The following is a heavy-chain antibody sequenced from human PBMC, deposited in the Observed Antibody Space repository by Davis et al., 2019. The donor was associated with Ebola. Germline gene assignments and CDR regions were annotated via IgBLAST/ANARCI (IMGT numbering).Heavy chain of an antibody. J-gene: IGHJ6*02. D-gene: IGHD2-21*01. CDR3: ARVVSPNVVSALDV. V-gene: IGHV3-30-3*01. Sequence: PGGSLRLSCAASGFTFSSYAMHWVRQAPGKGLEWVAVISYDGSNKYYADSVKGRFTISRDNSKNTLYLQMNSLRAEDTAVYYCARVVSPNVVSALDVWGQGTTVTVSS. CDR1: GFTFSSYA. CDR2: ISYDGSNK.